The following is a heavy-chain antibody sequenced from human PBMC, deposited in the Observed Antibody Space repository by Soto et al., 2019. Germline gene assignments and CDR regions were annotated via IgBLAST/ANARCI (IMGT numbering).Heavy chain of an antibody. V-gene: IGHV3-30-3*01. CDR2: ISYDGSNK. CDR3: ARGLTGAPCDY. J-gene: IGHJ4*02. D-gene: IGHD3-9*01. Sequence: QVQLVESGGGVVQPGRSLRLSCAASGFTFSSYAMHWVRQAPGKGLEWVAVISYDGSNKYYADSVKGRFTISRDNSKNPLYLQMNSLRAEDTAVYYCARGLTGAPCDYWGQGTLVTVSS. CDR1: GFTFSSYA.